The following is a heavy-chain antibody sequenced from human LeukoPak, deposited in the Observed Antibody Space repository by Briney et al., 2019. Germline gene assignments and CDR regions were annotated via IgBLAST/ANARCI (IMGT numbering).Heavy chain of an antibody. J-gene: IGHJ6*03. D-gene: IGHD1-26*01. CDR1: GDIFNSYS. V-gene: IGHV1-69*05. Sequence: GASVKVSCKASGDIFNSYSISWVRQAPGQGLEWMGGIIPMFGSANYAQTFQGRVTITTDQSTSTAYMELSSLSFEDTAVYYCARVGRSRGSLPNSYYYMDVWGKGTTVTVSS. CDR3: ARVGRSRGSLPNSYYYMDV. CDR2: IIPMFGSA.